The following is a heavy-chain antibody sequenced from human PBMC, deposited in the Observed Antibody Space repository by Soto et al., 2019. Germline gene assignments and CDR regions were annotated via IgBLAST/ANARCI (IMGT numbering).Heavy chain of an antibody. Sequence: QVQLVQSGAEVKKPGSSVKVSCKASGGTFSSYAISWVRQAPGQGLEWRGGDMPIFGTANYAQKFQGRDTMSADESTSTAYIELGSLRSDDTAVYYCAREGSGYDSSFDYWGQGTLVTVSS. CDR3: AREGSGYDSSFDY. J-gene: IGHJ4*02. CDR2: DMPIFGTA. D-gene: IGHD5-12*01. CDR1: GGTFSSYA. V-gene: IGHV1-69*12.